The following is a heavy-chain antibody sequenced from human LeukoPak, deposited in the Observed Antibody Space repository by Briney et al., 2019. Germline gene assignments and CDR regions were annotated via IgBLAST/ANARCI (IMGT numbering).Heavy chain of an antibody. CDR1: GYTFTTYD. CDR3: ARGEAIVGSY. Sequence: AASVKVSCKASGYTFTTYDINWVRQAPGQGLEWLGWLSPTSGNTGYAQKCQGRVTMTRDTSTSTVYMELSSLTSDDTAVYYCARGEAIVGSYWGQGTLVTVSS. V-gene: IGHV1-8*01. J-gene: IGHJ4*02. CDR2: LSPTSGNT. D-gene: IGHD1-26*01.